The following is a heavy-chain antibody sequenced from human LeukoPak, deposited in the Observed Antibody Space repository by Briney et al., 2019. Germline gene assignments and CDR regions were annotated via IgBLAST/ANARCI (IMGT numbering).Heavy chain of an antibody. J-gene: IGHJ4*02. Sequence: GASVKVSCKVSGYTLTELSMHWVRQAPGKGLEWMGGFDPEDGETIYAQKFQGRVTMTEDTSTDTAYMELSSLRSEDTAVYYCARVYSSGYYYRSHYFDYWGQGTLVTVSS. CDR2: FDPEDGET. CDR1: GYTLTELS. CDR3: ARVYSSGYYYRSHYFDY. D-gene: IGHD3-22*01. V-gene: IGHV1-24*01.